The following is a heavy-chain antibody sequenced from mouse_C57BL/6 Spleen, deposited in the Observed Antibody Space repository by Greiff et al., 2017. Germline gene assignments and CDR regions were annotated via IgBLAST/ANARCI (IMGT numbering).Heavy chain of an antibody. V-gene: IGHV2-2*01. CDR1: GFSLTSYG. CDR2: IWSGGSA. Sequence: QVQLQQSGPGLVQPSQSLSITCTASGFSLTSYGVHWVRQSPGQGLEWLGVIWSGGSADYNAAFISRLSISKDNSKSQVFFKMSSLQAEYTAIYYCATSYGNCGAWCAYWGQGTLVTVSA. J-gene: IGHJ3*01. CDR3: ATSYGNCGAWCAY. D-gene: IGHD2-10*01.